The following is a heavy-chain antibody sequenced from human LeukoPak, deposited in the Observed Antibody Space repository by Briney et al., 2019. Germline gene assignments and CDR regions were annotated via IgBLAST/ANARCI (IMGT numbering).Heavy chain of an antibody. Sequence: GRSLRLSCAASGFIFSSYAIHWVRQAPGKWLEWVAVISYDGSNEYYADSVKGRFTISRDDSKNSLYLQMNSLKTEDTAVYFCARDTYASFDYWGQGTLVTVSS. D-gene: IGHD2-2*01. CDR1: GFIFSSYA. V-gene: IGHV3-30-3*01. CDR2: ISYDGSNE. J-gene: IGHJ4*02. CDR3: ARDTYASFDY.